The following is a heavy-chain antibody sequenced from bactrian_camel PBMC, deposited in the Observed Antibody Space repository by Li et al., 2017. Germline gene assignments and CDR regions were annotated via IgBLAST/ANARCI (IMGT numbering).Heavy chain of an antibody. CDR3: TQGVYWSTIGDIQRHQ. J-gene: IGHJ4*01. D-gene: IGHD8*01. CDR1: GFRFNITA. Sequence: VQLVESGGGLVQPGGSLRLSCATSGFRFNITAMSWARQAPGKELEWVSGINSGGGSTYYLDSVKGRFTISRDNAENTLYLQLNSLKTEDTAMYFCTQGVYWSTIGDIQRHQRGQGTQVTVS. CDR2: INSGGGST. V-gene: IGHV3S31*01.